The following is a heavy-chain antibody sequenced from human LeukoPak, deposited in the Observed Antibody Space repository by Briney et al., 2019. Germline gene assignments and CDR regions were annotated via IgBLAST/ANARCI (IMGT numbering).Heavy chain of an antibody. CDR2: ISAYNGNT. Sequence: ASVKVSCKASGYTFTSYGISWVRQAPGQGLEWMGWISAYNGNTNYAQKLLGRVTMTTDTSTSTAYMELRSLRSDDTAVYYCARDTGYTAMVTFDPWGQGTLVTVSS. J-gene: IGHJ5*02. D-gene: IGHD5-18*01. CDR3: ARDTGYTAMVTFDP. CDR1: GYTFTSYG. V-gene: IGHV1-18*01.